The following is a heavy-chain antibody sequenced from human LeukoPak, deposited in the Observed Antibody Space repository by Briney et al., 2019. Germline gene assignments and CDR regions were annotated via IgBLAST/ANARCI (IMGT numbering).Heavy chain of an antibody. J-gene: IGHJ5*02. Sequence: GGSLRLSCAASGFTFSSYEMNWVRQAPGKGLEWVSYISSSGSTIYYADSVKGRFTTSRDNAKNSLYLQMNSLRAEDTAVYYCARSQSGYWFDPWGQGTLVTVSS. D-gene: IGHD3-3*01. CDR1: GFTFSSYE. CDR3: ARSQSGYWFDP. V-gene: IGHV3-48*03. CDR2: ISSSGSTI.